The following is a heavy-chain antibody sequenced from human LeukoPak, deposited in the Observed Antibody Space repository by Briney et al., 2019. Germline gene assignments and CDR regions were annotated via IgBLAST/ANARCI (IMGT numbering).Heavy chain of an antibody. CDR1: GYTFTSYA. D-gene: IGHD3-22*01. Sequence: ASVKVSCKASGYTFTSYAMNWVRQAPGQGLEWMGWINTNTGNPTYAQGFTGRFVFSLDTSVSTAYLQISSLKAEDTAVYYCARDLSTLHYYDSSGYRKDAFDIWGQGTMVTVSS. CDR3: ARDLSTLHYYDSSGYRKDAFDI. V-gene: IGHV7-4-1*02. CDR2: INTNTGNP. J-gene: IGHJ3*02.